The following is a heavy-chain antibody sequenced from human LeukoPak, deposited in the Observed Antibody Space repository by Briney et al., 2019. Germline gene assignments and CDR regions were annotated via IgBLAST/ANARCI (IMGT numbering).Heavy chain of an antibody. J-gene: IGHJ4*02. CDR3: ARDGGYCSSTSCYEFDY. CDR1: GFTFSSYW. CDR2: IKQDGSEK. Sequence: GGSLRLSCAASGFTFSSYWMSWVRQAPGKGLEWVANIKQDGSEKYYVDSVKGRFTISRDNAKNSLYLQMNSLRAEDTAVYYCARDGGYCSSTSCYEFDYWGQGTLVTVSS. V-gene: IGHV3-7*01. D-gene: IGHD2-2*01.